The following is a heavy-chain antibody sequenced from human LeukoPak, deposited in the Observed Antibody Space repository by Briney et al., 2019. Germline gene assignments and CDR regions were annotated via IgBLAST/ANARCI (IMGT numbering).Heavy chain of an antibody. CDR2: IIPILGIA. Sequence: GASVKVSCKASGYTFTSYGISWVRQAPGQGLEWMGRIIPILGIANYAQKFQGRVTITADKSTSTAYMELSSLRSEDTAVYYCASPREMATITFTLAYWGQGTLVTVSS. J-gene: IGHJ4*02. V-gene: IGHV1-69*04. D-gene: IGHD5-24*01. CDR1: GYTFTSYG. CDR3: ASPREMATITFTLAY.